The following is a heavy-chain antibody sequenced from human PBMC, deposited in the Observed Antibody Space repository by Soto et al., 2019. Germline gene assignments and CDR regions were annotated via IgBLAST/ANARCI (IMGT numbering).Heavy chain of an antibody. Sequence: SVKVSCKASGGTFSSYAISWVRQAPGQGLEWMGGIIPIFGTANYAQKFQGRVTITADESTSTAYMELSSLRSEDTAVYYCARDLDYGGNSEASDVWGQGTMVTV. CDR1: GGTFSSYA. D-gene: IGHD4-17*01. J-gene: IGHJ3*01. V-gene: IGHV1-69*13. CDR2: IIPIFGTA. CDR3: ARDLDYGGNSEASDV.